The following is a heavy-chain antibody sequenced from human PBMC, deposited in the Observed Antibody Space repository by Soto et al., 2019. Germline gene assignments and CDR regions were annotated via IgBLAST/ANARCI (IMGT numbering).Heavy chain of an antibody. V-gene: IGHV3-23*01. D-gene: IGHD6-19*01. CDR2: ISGSGGST. CDR3: AKDFPFNRQWLGRKRGGLWALDI. CDR1: GFTFSSYA. Sequence: GGSLRLSCAASGFTFSSYAMSWVRQAPGKGLEWVSAISGSGGSTYYADSVKGRFTISRGNSKNTLYLQMNSLRAEDTAVYYCAKDFPFNRQWLGRKRGGLWALDIWGQGTMVTVS. J-gene: IGHJ3*02.